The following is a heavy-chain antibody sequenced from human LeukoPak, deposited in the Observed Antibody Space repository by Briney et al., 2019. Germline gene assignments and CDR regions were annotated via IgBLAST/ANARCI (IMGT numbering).Heavy chain of an antibody. CDR2: IRYDGSNK. CDR1: GFTFSSYG. J-gene: IGHJ4*02. D-gene: IGHD2-21*02. Sequence: GGSLRLSCAASGFTFSSYGMHWVRQAPGKGLEWVAFIRYDGSNKYYADSVKGRFTISRDNSKNTLYLQMNSLRAEDTAVYYCAKVLGVTAIRGFDYWGQGTLVTVSS. CDR3: AKVLGVTAIRGFDY. V-gene: IGHV3-30*02.